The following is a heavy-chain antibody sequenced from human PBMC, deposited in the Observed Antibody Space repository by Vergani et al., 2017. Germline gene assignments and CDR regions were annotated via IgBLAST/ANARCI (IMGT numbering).Heavy chain of an antibody. V-gene: IGHV5-51*03. Sequence: EVQLVQSGAEVKKPGESLKISCKGSGYSFTSYWIGWVRQMPGKGLEWMGIIYPGDSDTRYSPSFQGQVTMSADKSISTAYLQWSSLKASDTAMYYCARSPSWFGELSYLDYWGQGTLVTVSS. CDR1: GYSFTSYW. CDR3: ARSPSWFGELSYLDY. CDR2: IYPGDSDT. J-gene: IGHJ4*02. D-gene: IGHD3-10*01.